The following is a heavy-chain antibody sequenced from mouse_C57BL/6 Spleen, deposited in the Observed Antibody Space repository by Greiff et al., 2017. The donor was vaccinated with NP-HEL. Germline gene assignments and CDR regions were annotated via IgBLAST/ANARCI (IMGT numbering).Heavy chain of an antibody. V-gene: IGHV1-19*01. Sequence: VQLQQSGPVLVKPGASVKMSCKASGYTFTDYYMNWVKQSHGKSLEWIGVINPYNGGTSYNQKFKGKAKLTVDKSSSTAYMELNSLTSEDSAVYYCAREKITTVVAPFAYWGQGTLVTVSA. J-gene: IGHJ3*01. CDR2: INPYNGGT. D-gene: IGHD1-1*01. CDR3: AREKITTVVAPFAY. CDR1: GYTFTDYY.